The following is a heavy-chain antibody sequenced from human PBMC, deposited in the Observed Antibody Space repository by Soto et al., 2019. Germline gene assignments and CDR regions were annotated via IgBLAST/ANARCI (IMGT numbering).Heavy chain of an antibody. CDR1: GYTFTSYG. CDR3: ARTPANFHSSSWPPHY. V-gene: IGHV1-18*01. CDR2: ISAYNGNT. Sequence: QVQLVQSGAEVKKPGASVKVSCKASGYTFTSYGISWVRQAPGQGLEWMGWISAYNGNTNYAQKLQGRVTMTTDTSTSTADMELRSLRSDDTAVYYCARTPANFHSSSWPPHYWGQGTLVTVSS. D-gene: IGHD6-13*01. J-gene: IGHJ4*02.